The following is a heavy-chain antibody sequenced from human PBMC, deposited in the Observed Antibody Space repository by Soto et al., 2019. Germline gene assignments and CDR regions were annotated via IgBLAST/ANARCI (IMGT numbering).Heavy chain of an antibody. J-gene: IGHJ6*02. CDR1: GGSISSSSYY. V-gene: IGHV4-39*01. CDR2: IYYSGST. Sequence: SETLSLTCTVSGGSISSSSYYWGWIRQPPGKGLEWIGSIYYSGSTYYNPSLKSRVTISVDTSKNQFSLKLSSVTAADTAVYYCARHRIAAAGTSYYGMDVWGQGTTVTVSS. D-gene: IGHD6-13*01. CDR3: ARHRIAAAGTSYYGMDV.